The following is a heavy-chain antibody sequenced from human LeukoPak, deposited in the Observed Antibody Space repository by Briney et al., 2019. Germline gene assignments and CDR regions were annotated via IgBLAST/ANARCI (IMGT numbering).Heavy chain of an antibody. D-gene: IGHD3-3*01. CDR3: ARADSDRGYDFWSGYSYYYYMDV. Sequence: GGSLRLSCAASGFTFSRYWVSWVRQAPGKGLEWVANIKQDGSEKYYVDSVKGRFTISRDNAKKSLYLQMNSLRAEDTAVYYCARADSDRGYDFWSGYSYYYYMDVWGKGTTVTVSS. V-gene: IGHV3-7*01. CDR2: IKQDGSEK. J-gene: IGHJ6*03. CDR1: GFTFSRYW.